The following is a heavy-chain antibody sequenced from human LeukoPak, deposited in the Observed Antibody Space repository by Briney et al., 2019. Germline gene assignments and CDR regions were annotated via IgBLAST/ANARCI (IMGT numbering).Heavy chain of an antibody. V-gene: IGHV1-46*01. Sequence: ASVKVSCKASGYTFTSYYMHWVRQAPGQGLEWMGIINPSGGRTSYAQKFQGRVTMTRDTSTSTVYMELSSLRSEDTAVYYCARDEPYSRGWSYYYYYGMDVWGQGTTVTVSS. J-gene: IGHJ6*02. D-gene: IGHD6-19*01. CDR1: GYTFTSYY. CDR2: INPSGGRT. CDR3: ARDEPYSRGWSYYYYYGMDV.